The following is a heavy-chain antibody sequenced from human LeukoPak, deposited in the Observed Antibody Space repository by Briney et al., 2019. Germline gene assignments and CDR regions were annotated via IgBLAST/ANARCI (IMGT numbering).Heavy chain of an antibody. Sequence: GGSLRLSCAASGFTFSSYAMHWVRQAPGKGLEWVAVISYDGSNKYYADSVKGRFTISRDDSKNTLYLQMNSLRAEDTAVYYCARGSRRGGAFDIWGQGTMVTVSS. CDR2: ISYDGSNK. D-gene: IGHD3-10*01. V-gene: IGHV3-30-3*01. CDR1: GFTFSSYA. J-gene: IGHJ3*02. CDR3: ARGSRRGGAFDI.